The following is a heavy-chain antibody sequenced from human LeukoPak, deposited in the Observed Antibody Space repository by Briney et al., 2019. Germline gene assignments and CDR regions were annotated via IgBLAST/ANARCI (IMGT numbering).Heavy chain of an antibody. V-gene: IGHV1-2*02. J-gene: IGHJ6*03. D-gene: IGHD3-10*01. CDR2: FNPNSGGT. Sequence: ASVKVSCKASGYTFTGYYIHWLRQAPGQGLEWMGWFNPNSGGTNYAPKFQGLVTMSSDTSIATAYTELNRLISDDTAVYYCARGREAWFYYYYYYMDVWGKGTTVTVSS. CDR3: ARGREAWFYYYYYYMDV. CDR1: GYTFTGYY.